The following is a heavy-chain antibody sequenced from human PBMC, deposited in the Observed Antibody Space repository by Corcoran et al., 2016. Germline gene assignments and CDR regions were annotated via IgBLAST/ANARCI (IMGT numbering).Heavy chain of an antibody. J-gene: IGHJ4*02. Sequence: QLQLQESGPGLVKPSETLSLTCTVSGGSISSSSYYWGWIRQPPGKGLEWIGSISYSGSTYYNPSLKSRVTISVDTSKNQFSLKLSSVTAADTAVYYCARRLEMATRAFDYWGQGTLVTVSS. V-gene: IGHV4-39*01. D-gene: IGHD5-12*01. CDR3: ARRLEMATRAFDY. CDR2: ISYSGST. CDR1: GGSISSSSYY.